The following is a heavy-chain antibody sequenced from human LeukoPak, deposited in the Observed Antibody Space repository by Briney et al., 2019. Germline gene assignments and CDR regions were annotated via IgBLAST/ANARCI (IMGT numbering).Heavy chain of an antibody. Sequence: AASVKVSCKASGYTFTSYDINWVRQATGQGVEWMGWMNPNSGNTGYAQKFQGRVTMTRNTSISTAYMELSSLRSEDTAVYYCARDQRSSSWEADYWGQGTLVTVSS. CDR1: GYTFTSYD. V-gene: IGHV1-8*01. CDR2: MNPNSGNT. J-gene: IGHJ4*02. CDR3: ARDQRSSSWEADY. D-gene: IGHD6-6*01.